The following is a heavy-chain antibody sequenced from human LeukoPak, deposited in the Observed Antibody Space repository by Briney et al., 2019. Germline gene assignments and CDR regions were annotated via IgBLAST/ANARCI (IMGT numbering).Heavy chain of an antibody. Sequence: PGGSLRLSCAASGFTFSSSAMSWVRQAPGKGLEWVSAISGSGGSAYYADSVKGRFTISRDNSKNTLYLQMNSLRAEDTALYYCARELRIAVAGTKDYWGQGTLVTVSS. J-gene: IGHJ4*02. CDR1: GFTFSSSA. D-gene: IGHD6-19*01. V-gene: IGHV3-23*01. CDR3: ARELRIAVAGTKDY. CDR2: ISGSGGSA.